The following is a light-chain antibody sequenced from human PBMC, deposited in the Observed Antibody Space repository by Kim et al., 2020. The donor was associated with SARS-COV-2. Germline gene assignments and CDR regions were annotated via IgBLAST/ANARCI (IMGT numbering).Light chain of an antibody. CDR1: SADIGTYNL. J-gene: IGLJ2*01. CDR3: WSCAGSYVV. CDR2: EVS. V-gene: IGLV2-23*02. Sequence: PWQSITISCTGTSADIGTYNLVSWYQHHPGKAPKLMIYEVSKRPSGVSNRFSGSKSGNTASLTISGLQAEDEGDYYCWSCAGSYVVFGGGTQLTVL.